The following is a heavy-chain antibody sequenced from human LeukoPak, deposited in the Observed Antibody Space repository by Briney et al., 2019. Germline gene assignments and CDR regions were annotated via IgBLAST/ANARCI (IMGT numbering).Heavy chain of an antibody. V-gene: IGHV3-74*01. CDR1: GFTFSSYW. CDR2: ITSEGRST. D-gene: IGHD2-2*02. Sequence: GGSLRLSCAASGFTFSSYWMHWVRQAPGKGLVWVSRITSEGRSTSYADSVKGRFTMSRDNAKNTLYLQMNSLRAEDTAVYYCAGGGPISLDYWGQGTLVTVSS. J-gene: IGHJ4*02. CDR3: AGGGPISLDY.